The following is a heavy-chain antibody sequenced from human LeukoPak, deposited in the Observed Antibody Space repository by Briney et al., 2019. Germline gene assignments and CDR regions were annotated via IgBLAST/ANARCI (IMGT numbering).Heavy chain of an antibody. CDR1: GFTFDDYG. CDR3: ARDLYNYYGSGIDY. CDR2: INWNGGST. J-gene: IGHJ4*02. D-gene: IGHD3-10*01. V-gene: IGHV3-20*04. Sequence: GGSLRLSCAASGFTFDDYGMSWVRQAPGKGLEWVSGINWNGGSTGYADSVKGRFTISRDNAKNSLYLQMNSLRAEDTAVYYCARDLYNYYGSGIDYWGQGTLVTVSS.